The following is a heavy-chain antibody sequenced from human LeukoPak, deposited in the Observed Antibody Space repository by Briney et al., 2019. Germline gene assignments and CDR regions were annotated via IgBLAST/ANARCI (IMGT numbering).Heavy chain of an antibody. CDR2: ISWNSGSI. Sequence: GRSLRLSCAASGFTFDDYAMHWVRQAPGKGLEWVSGISWNSGSIGYADSVKGRFTISRDNAKNSLYLQMNSLRAEDTALYCCAKAQDPYYYGSGSPGGAFDIWGQGTMVTVSS. D-gene: IGHD3-10*01. CDR1: GFTFDDYA. J-gene: IGHJ3*02. CDR3: AKAQDPYYYGSGSPGGAFDI. V-gene: IGHV3-9*01.